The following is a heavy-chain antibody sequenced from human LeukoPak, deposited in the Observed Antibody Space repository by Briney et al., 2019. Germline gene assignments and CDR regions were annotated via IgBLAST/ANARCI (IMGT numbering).Heavy chain of an antibody. CDR1: GYTFTGYY. D-gene: IGHD3-22*01. J-gene: IGHJ4*02. V-gene: IGHV1-2*02. CDR2: INPNSGGT. Sequence: ASVKVSCKASGYTFTGYYMHWVRQAPGQGLEWMGWINPNSGGTNYAQKFQGRVTMTRDTSISTAYMELSRLRSDDTAVYYCTTKYYYDSSDYYVIDYWGQGTLVIVSS. CDR3: TTKYYYDSSDYYVIDY.